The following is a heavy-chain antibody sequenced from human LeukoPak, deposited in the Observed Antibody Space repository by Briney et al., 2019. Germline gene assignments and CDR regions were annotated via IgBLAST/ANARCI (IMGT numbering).Heavy chain of an antibody. CDR1: GFTFRDYY. CDR3: AKGDVSVTREFDY. CDR2: IRSTGSST. V-gene: IGHV3-11*04. D-gene: IGHD7-27*01. Sequence: GGSLRLSCTASGFTFRDYYVTWIRQAPGKGLEWVSYIRSTGSSTAYADSVKGRFAISRDNAQNSLYLQMNSLRAEDTAVYYCAKGDVSVTREFDYWGQGTLVTVSS. J-gene: IGHJ4*02.